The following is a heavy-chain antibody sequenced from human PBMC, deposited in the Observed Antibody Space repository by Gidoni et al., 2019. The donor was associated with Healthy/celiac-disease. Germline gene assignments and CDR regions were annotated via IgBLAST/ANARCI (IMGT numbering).Heavy chain of an antibody. CDR1: GSTFSSYA. CDR2: ISYDGSNK. J-gene: IGHJ4*02. D-gene: IGHD3-16*01. Sequence: QVQLVESAGGVVQPGRSLRLSCAASGSTFSSYAMHWVRQAPGKGLEWVAVISYDGSNKYYADSVKGRFTISRDNSKNTLYLQMNSLRAEDTAVYYCARMGFGHYFDYWGQGTLVTVSS. CDR3: ARMGFGHYFDY. V-gene: IGHV3-30-3*01.